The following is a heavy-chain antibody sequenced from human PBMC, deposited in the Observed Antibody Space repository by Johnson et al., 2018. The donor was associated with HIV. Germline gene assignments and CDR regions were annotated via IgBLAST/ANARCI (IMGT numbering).Heavy chain of an antibody. J-gene: IGHJ3*02. CDR1: GFTFSSAW. Sequence: VQLLESGGGVVQPGRSLRLSCAASGFTFSSAWMSWVRQAPGKGLEWVGRIKSKTDGGTSDYAAPVTGRFTISRDDSKNNLYLQMNSLRAEDTAVYYCGHSSSWLDAFDIWGQGTMVTVSS. D-gene: IGHD6-13*01. CDR2: IKSKTDGGTS. V-gene: IGHV3-15*01. CDR3: GHSSSWLDAFDI.